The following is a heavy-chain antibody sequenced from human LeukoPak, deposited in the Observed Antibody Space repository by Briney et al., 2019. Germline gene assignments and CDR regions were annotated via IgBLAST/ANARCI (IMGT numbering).Heavy chain of an antibody. J-gene: IGHJ3*02. D-gene: IGHD6-19*01. V-gene: IGHV4-4*07. Sequence: SETLSLTCTVSDGSITTYYWNWIRQPARKGLEFIGRIYSSVTTNYNPPLKTRVTMSVDTSKNQFDLDLSSGTAADTDVYYCARGAPVAGHDAFDIWGQGTLVTVSS. CDR1: DGSITTYY. CDR3: ARGAPVAGHDAFDI. CDR2: IYSSVTT.